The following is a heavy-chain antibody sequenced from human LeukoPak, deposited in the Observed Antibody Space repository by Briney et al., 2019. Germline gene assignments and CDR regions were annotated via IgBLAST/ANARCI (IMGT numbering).Heavy chain of an antibody. V-gene: IGHV1-2*02. CDR3: AVDIVVVPAAIGPYWFDP. D-gene: IGHD2-2*02. CDR2: INPNSGGT. CDR1: GYTFTGYY. Sequence: ASVKVSCKASGYTFTGYYMHWVRQAPGQGLEWMGWINPNSGGTNYAQKFQGRVTMTRETSISTAYMELSRLRSDDTAVYYCAVDIVVVPAAIGPYWFDPWGQGTLVTVSS. J-gene: IGHJ5*02.